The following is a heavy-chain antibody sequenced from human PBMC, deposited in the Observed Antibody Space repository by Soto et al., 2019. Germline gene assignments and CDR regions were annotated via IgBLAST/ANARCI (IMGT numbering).Heavy chain of an antibody. CDR2: ISPYNDNT. J-gene: IGHJ6*02. Sequence: QVHLEQSGPEVRKPGASVKVACRASGNTFMTHGISWVRQAPGQGLEWMGWISPYNDNTNYAQKFQGRISMTTDISTSTAYMELRILRSDDTAVYYCATLRTSGYHTHYFFGMDVWGQGTTVAVSS. CDR1: GNTFMTHG. V-gene: IGHV1-18*04. CDR3: ATLRTSGYHTHYFFGMDV. D-gene: IGHD3-22*01.